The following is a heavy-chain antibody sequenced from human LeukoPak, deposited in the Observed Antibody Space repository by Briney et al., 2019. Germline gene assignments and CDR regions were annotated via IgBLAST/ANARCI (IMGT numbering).Heavy chain of an antibody. D-gene: IGHD3-22*01. CDR3: ARERTYYYDSSGKDAFDI. V-gene: IGHV4-30-2*01. Sequence: SETLSLTCTVSGGSISSGGYYWSWIRQPPGKGLEWIGYIYHSGSTYYNPSLKSRVTISVDRSKNQFSLKLSSVTAAGTAVYYCARERTYYYDSSGKDAFDIWGQGTMVTVSS. J-gene: IGHJ3*02. CDR2: IYHSGST. CDR1: GGSISSGGYY.